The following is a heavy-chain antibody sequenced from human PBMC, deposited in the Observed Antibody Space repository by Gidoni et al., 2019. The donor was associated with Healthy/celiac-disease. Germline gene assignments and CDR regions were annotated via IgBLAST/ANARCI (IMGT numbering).Heavy chain of an antibody. CDR3: AKELRTVYYYYGMDV. CDR1: GFTFDDYA. J-gene: IGHJ6*02. Sequence: EVQLVESGGVVVQPGWSLRLSCAASGFTFDDYAMHWVRQAPGKGLEWVSLISWDGGSTYYADSVKGRFTISRDNSKNSLYLQMNSLRAEDTALYYCAKELRTVYYYYGMDVWGQGTTVTVSS. D-gene: IGHD4-17*01. V-gene: IGHV3-43D*03. CDR2: ISWDGGST.